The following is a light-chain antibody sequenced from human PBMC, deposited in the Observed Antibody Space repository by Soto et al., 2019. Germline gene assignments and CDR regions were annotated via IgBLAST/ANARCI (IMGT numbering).Light chain of an antibody. J-gene: IGLJ1*01. CDR1: SSNIGAGYD. V-gene: IGLV1-40*01. CDR3: QSYDSSLSGYV. Sequence: QSVLTQPPSVSGAPGQKVTISCTGSSSNIGAGYDVNWYHQLPGTAPKLLIHGNSNRPSGVPDRFSGSKSGTSASLAITGLQAVDEADYFCQSYDSSLSGYVFGTGTKLTVL. CDR2: GNS.